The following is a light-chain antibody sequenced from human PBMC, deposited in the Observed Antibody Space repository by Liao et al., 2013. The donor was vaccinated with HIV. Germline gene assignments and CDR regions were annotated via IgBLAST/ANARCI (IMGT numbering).Light chain of an antibody. J-gene: IGLJ2*01. CDR3: QVWDVSSDHVL. Sequence: SYVLTQPPSVSVAPGKTANISCGGNDIGTNSVHWYQQKPGQAPVLVIYYDSDRPSGIPERFSGSNSGNTATLTISRVEAGDEADYYCQVWDVSSDHVLFGGGTKLTVL. V-gene: IGLV3-21*04. CDR2: YDS. CDR1: DIGTNS.